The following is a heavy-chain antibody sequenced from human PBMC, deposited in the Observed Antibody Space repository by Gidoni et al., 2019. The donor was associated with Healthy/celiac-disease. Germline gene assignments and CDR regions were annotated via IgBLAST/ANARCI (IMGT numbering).Heavy chain of an antibody. CDR3: ARHMYGDYDRAFDI. V-gene: IGHV4-59*08. D-gene: IGHD4-17*01. J-gene: IGHJ3*02. CDR2: IHYSGSN. Sequence: QVQLQQSGPGLVKPSETLSLTCSVSGGSISNYYWSWIRQPPGKGLEWMGYIHYSGSNKYNPSLRSRVTISVDTSNNQLSLKLRSTTAADTAVYYCARHMYGDYDRAFDIWGQGTMVTVSS. CDR1: GGSISNYY.